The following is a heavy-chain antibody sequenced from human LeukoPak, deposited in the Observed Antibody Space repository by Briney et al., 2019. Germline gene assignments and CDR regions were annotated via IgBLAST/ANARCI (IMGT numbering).Heavy chain of an antibody. J-gene: IGHJ4*02. Sequence: SETLSLTCTVSGGSISSYYWSWIRQPPGKGLEWIGYIYYSGSTNYNPSFKSRVTISVDTSKNQFSLKLSSVTAADTAVYYCATSPHCSSTSCSDYWGQGTLVTVSS. D-gene: IGHD2-2*01. CDR1: GGSISSYY. V-gene: IGHV4-59*01. CDR3: ATSPHCSSTSCSDY. CDR2: IYYSGST.